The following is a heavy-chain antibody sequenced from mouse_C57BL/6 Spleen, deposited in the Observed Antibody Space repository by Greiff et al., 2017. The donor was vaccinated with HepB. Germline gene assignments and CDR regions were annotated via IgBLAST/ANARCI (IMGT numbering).Heavy chain of an antibody. CDR2: ISSGGSYT. Sequence: DVQLVESGGDLVKPGGSLKLSCAASGFTFSSYGMSWVRQTPDKRLEWVATISSGGSYTYYPDSVKGRFTISRDNAKNTLYLQMSSLKYEDTAMYYCARHPITTVVATGDYWGQGTTRTVSS. J-gene: IGHJ2*01. CDR3: ARHPITTVVATGDY. CDR1: GFTFSSYG. D-gene: IGHD1-1*01. V-gene: IGHV5-6*01.